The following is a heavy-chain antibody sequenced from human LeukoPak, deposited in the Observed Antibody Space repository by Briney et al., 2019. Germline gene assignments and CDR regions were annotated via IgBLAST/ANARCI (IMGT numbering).Heavy chain of an antibody. CDR1: GFTFSSYA. J-gene: IGHJ4*02. CDR3: ARDLGYPYYFDY. D-gene: IGHD5-12*01. Sequence: GGSLRLSCAASGFTFSSYAMHWVRQAPGKGLEWVAVISYDGSNKYYADSVKGRFTISRDNSKNTLYLQMNSLRAGDTAVYYCARDLGYPYYFDYWGQGTLVTVSS. CDR2: ISYDGSNK. V-gene: IGHV3-30*04.